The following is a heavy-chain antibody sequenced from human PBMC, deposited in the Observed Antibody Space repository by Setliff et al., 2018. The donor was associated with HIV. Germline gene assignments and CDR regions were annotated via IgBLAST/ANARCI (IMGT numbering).Heavy chain of an antibody. CDR2: INAGNGDT. CDR3: ARDDGGYNYAEAFDV. D-gene: IGHD3-16*01. J-gene: IGHJ3*01. CDR1: GFTFSNYA. Sequence: ASVKVSCKTSGFTFSNYAIHWVRQAPGQGLEWMGWINAGNGDTRYSPKFQGRVTFTRDSSASTVYMELRSLRSDDTAVYYCARDDGGYNYAEAFDVWGQGTMVTVSS. V-gene: IGHV1-3*01.